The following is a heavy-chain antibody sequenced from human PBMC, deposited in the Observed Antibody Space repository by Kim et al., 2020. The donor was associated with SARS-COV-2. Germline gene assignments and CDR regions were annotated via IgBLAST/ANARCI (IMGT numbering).Heavy chain of an antibody. V-gene: IGHV3-23*01. CDR3: AKVGYCSSTGCPTFDY. J-gene: IGHJ4*02. D-gene: IGHD2-2*01. Sequence: VKGRFTISRDNSKNTLYLQMNSLRAEDTAVYYCAKVGYCSSTGCPTFDYWGQGTLVTVSS.